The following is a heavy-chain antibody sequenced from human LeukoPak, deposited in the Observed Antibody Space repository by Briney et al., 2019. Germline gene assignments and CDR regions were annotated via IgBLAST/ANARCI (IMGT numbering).Heavy chain of an antibody. V-gene: IGHV4-59*08. J-gene: IGHJ3*01. CDR3: ARPLRGGYATDAFDV. Sequence: SETLFLTCTVSGGSISSYYWSWIRQPPGKRLEWIGHIYYSGSTNYNPSLKSRVTISVDTSKNRFSLKLSSVTAADTAVYYCARPLRGGYATDAFDVWGQGTMVTVSS. CDR2: IYYSGST. CDR1: GGSISSYY. D-gene: IGHD6-25*01.